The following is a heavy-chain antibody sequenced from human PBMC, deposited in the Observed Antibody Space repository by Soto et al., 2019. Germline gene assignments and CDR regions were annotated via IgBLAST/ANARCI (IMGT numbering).Heavy chain of an antibody. CDR3: ARGRSAYDFWSGSNWFDP. D-gene: IGHD3-3*01. J-gene: IGHJ5*02. Sequence: PSETLSLTCTVTGCSISSYYWSWIRQPPGKGLEWIGYIYYSGSTNYNPSLKSRVTISVDTSKNQFSLKLSSVTAADTAVYYCARGRSAYDFWSGSNWFDPWGQGALVTVSS. CDR1: GCSISSYY. V-gene: IGHV4-59*01. CDR2: IYYSGST.